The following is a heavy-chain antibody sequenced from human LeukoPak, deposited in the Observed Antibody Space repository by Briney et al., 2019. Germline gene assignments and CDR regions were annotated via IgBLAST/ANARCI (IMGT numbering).Heavy chain of an antibody. V-gene: IGHV3-23*01. CDR2: TSGSGGST. CDR3: ARGTTVVMDAFDI. J-gene: IGHJ3*02. Sequence: GGSLRLSCAASGFTFSSYAMSWVRQAPGQGLEWVSATSGSGGSTYYADSVKGRFTISRDNSKNTLYLQMNSLRAEDTAVYYCARGTTVVMDAFDIWGQGTMVTVSS. CDR1: GFTFSSYA. D-gene: IGHD4-23*01.